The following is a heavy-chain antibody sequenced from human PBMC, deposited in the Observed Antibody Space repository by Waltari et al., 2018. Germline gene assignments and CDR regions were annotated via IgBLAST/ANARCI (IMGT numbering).Heavy chain of an antibody. Sequence: GFTFSSYWMSWVRQAPGKGLEWVANIKQDGSEKYYVDSVKGRFTISRDNAKNSLYLQMNSLRAEDTAVYYCARDVAREGMDVWGQGTTVTVSS. CDR3: ARDVAREGMDV. CDR2: IKQDGSEK. CDR1: GFTFSSYW. D-gene: IGHD1-26*01. J-gene: IGHJ6*02. V-gene: IGHV3-7*03.